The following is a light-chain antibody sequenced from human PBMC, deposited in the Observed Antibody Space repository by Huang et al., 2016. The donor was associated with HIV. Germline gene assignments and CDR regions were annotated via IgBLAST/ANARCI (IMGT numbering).Light chain of an antibody. CDR1: QSVKSN. CDR3: QQYNNWPPYT. Sequence: EMVMTQSPDTLSVSPGERATLSCRASQSVKSNLAWYQQKPGQAPRLLIYGASTRATGIPARFSGSGSGTEVTLTISSLQSEDFAVYYCQQYNNWPPYTFGQGTKLEIK. J-gene: IGKJ2*01. V-gene: IGKV3-15*01. CDR2: GAS.